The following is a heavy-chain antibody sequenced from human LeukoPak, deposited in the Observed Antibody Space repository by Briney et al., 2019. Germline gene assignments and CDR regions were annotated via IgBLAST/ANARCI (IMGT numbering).Heavy chain of an antibody. V-gene: IGHV4-30-2*01. CDR1: GGSISSGGYS. J-gene: IGHJ4*02. CDR3: ARAYCSGGSCYPGFDY. Sequence: PSQTLTLSCAVSGGSISSGGYSWSWIRQPPGKGLEWIGYIYHSGSTYYNPSLKSRVTISVDRSKNQFSLKLSSVTAADTAVYYCARAYCSGGSCYPGFDYWGQGTLFTASS. D-gene: IGHD2-15*01. CDR2: IYHSGST.